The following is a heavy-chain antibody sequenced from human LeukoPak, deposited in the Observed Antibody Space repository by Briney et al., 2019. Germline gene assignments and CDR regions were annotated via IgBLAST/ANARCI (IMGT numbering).Heavy chain of an antibody. V-gene: IGHV4-39*01. CDR3: ARRLSGAFDI. CDR2: IYYSGST. J-gene: IGHJ3*02. D-gene: IGHD3-10*01. CDR1: GGSISTYY. Sequence: PSETLSLTCTVSGGSISTYYWSWIRQPPGKGLEWIGSIYYSGSTYYNPSLKSRVTISVDTSKNQFSLKLSSVTAADTAVYYCARRLSGAFDIWGQGTMVTVSS.